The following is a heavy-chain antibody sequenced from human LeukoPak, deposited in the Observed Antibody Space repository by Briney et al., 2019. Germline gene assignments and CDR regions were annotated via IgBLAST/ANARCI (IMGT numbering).Heavy chain of an antibody. CDR1: GGSISSGGYS. V-gene: IGHV4-30-2*01. CDR3: ARVEYYYDSSGYSWLYFQH. Sequence: PSQTLSLTCAVSGGSISSGGYSWSWIRQPPGKGLEWIGYIYHSGSTYYNPSLKSRVTISVDTSKNQFSLKLSSVTAADTAVYYCARVEYYYDSSGYSWLYFQHWGQGTLVTVSS. CDR2: IYHSGST. D-gene: IGHD3-22*01. J-gene: IGHJ1*01.